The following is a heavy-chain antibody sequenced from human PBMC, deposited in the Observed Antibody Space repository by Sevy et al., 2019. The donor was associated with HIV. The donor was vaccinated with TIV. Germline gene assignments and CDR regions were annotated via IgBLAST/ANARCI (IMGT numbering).Heavy chain of an antibody. CDR2: IKQDGSEK. J-gene: IGHJ3*02. V-gene: IGHV3-7*01. CDR3: ARDLGRWYHNDAFDI. CDR1: GFTFSSYW. Sequence: GGSLRLSCEASGFTFSSYWMSWVRQAPGKGLEWVANIKQDGSEKYYVDSVKGRFTISRDNSKNTLYLQMNSLRAEDTAVYYCARDLGRWYHNDAFDIWGQGTMVTVSS. D-gene: IGHD6-13*01.